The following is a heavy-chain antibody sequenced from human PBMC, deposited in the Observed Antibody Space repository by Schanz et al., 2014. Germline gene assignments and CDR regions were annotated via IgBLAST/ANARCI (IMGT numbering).Heavy chain of an antibody. CDR1: GFTFFTYN. CDR2: IGSSSTTM. CDR3: ARDHAPRGVTGYYNDV. V-gene: IGHV3-48*01. D-gene: IGHD3-9*01. Sequence: EVYLVESGGGLVQPGGSLRLSCAASGFTFFTYNMNWVRQAPGRGLEWISYIGSSSTTMYYADSVKGRFTISRDNAKNSVYLQMNSLRAEDTAVYYCARDHAPRGVTGYYNDVWGQGTSVTVSS. J-gene: IGHJ6*02.